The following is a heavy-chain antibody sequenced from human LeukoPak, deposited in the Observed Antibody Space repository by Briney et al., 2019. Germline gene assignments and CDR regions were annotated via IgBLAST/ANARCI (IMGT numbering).Heavy chain of an antibody. CDR1: GFTFSSYG. CDR3: AKGRDGYYQY. Sequence: GRSLRLSCAASGFTFSSYGMHWVRQAPGKGLEWVAVISYDGSNKYYADSVKGRFTISRDNSKNTLYLQMNSLRAEDTAVYYCAKGRDGYYQYWGQGTLVTVSS. D-gene: IGHD2-21*02. V-gene: IGHV3-30*18. J-gene: IGHJ4*02. CDR2: ISYDGSNK.